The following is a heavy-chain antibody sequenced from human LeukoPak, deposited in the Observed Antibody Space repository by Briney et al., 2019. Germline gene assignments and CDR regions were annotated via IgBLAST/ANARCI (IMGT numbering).Heavy chain of an antibody. CDR2: IKQDGSEK. J-gene: IGHJ3*02. CDR1: GFTFSSYW. V-gene: IGHV3-7*01. Sequence: GGSLRLSCAASGFTFSSYWMSWVRQAPGKGLEWVANIKQDGSEKYYVDSVKGRFTISRDNAKNSLYLQMNSLRAEDTAVYYCARGTRRKGLVGAFDIWGQGTMVTVSS. D-gene: IGHD2-8*02. CDR3: ARGTRRKGLVGAFDI.